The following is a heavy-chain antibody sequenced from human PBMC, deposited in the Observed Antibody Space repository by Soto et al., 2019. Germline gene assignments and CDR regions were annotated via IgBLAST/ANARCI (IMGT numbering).Heavy chain of an antibody. D-gene: IGHD3-10*01. Sequence: GGSLRLSCAASGFTFSNYIMHWVLQAPGKGLEWVAIILHDGNNKYYADSVKGRFTISRDNSKNTLYLQMNSLRTEDTAIYYCARGDEGGSYCDLGYWGQGTLVTVSS. CDR2: ILHDGNNK. CDR1: GFTFSNYI. V-gene: IGHV3-30-3*01. J-gene: IGHJ4*02. CDR3: ARGDEGGSYCDLGY.